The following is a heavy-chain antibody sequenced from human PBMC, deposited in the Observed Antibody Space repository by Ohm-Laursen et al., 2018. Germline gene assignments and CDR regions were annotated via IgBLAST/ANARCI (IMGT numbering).Heavy chain of an antibody. D-gene: IGHD2-21*02. CDR1: GGSISSYY. J-gene: IGHJ5*02. CDR3: ARAYCGGDCYSP. Sequence: TLSLTCTVSGGSISSYYWSWIRQPPGKGLEWIGYIYYSGSTNYNPSLKSRVTISVDTSKNQFSLKLSSVTAADTAVYYCARAYCGGDCYSPWGQGTLVIVSS. CDR2: IYYSGST. V-gene: IGHV4-59*01.